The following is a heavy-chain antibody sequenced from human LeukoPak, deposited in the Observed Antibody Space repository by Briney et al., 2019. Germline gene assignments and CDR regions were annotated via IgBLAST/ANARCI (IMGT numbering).Heavy chain of an antibody. D-gene: IGHD3-22*01. CDR1: GFTFSSNA. V-gene: IGHV3-23*01. Sequence: GGSLRLSCAASGFTFSSNAMHWVRQAPGKGLEWVSGISGSGTSTYYADSVKGRFTISRDNSKNTLYLQMNSLRAEDTAVYYCASRNYYDSSGYYYYYFDYWGQGILVTVSS. CDR3: ASRNYYDSSGYYYYYFDY. CDR2: ISGSGTST. J-gene: IGHJ4*02.